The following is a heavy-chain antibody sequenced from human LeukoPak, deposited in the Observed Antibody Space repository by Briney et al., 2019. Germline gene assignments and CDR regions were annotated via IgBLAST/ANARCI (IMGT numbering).Heavy chain of an antibody. V-gene: IGHV4-34*01. Sequence: PSETLSLTCAVYGGSFSGYYWSWIRQPPGKGLEWIGEINHSGSTNYNPSLKSRVTISVDRSKNQFSLKLSSVTAADTAVYYCARSMTTVVSDAFDIWGQGTMVTVSS. CDR2: INHSGST. CDR3: ARSMTTVVSDAFDI. CDR1: GGSFSGYY. J-gene: IGHJ3*02. D-gene: IGHD4-23*01.